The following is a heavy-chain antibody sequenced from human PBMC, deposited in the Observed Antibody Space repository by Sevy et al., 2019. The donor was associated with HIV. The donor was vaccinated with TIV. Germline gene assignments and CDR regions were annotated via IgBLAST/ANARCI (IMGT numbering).Heavy chain of an antibody. J-gene: IGHJ4*02. CDR2: INGRGGSA. D-gene: IGHD1-26*01. V-gene: IGHV3-23*01. Sequence: EGSLRLSCAASGFTFSSFAMSWVRHIPGKGLEWVSTINGRGGSACYADSVKGRFTLSRDNSNNTVFLQMNRLRDEDTAVYYCARPTPRIAPSSAAFFDYWGQGTLVTVSS. CDR1: GFTFSSFA. CDR3: ARPTPRIAPSSAAFFDY.